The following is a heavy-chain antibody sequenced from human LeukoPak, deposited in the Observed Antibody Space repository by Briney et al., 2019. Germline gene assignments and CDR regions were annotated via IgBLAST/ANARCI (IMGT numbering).Heavy chain of an antibody. V-gene: IGHV3-23*01. D-gene: IGHD3-3*01. CDR2: ISGSGGNT. J-gene: IGHJ3*02. Sequence: PGGSLRLSCAASGFTFSSYAMHWVRQAPGKGLEWVSAISGSGGNTYYADSVKGRFTISRDNSKNTLYLQMNSLRAEDTAVYYCAKGPPDGYDFWSGYPSHDAFDIWGQGTMVTVSS. CDR3: AKGPPDGYDFWSGYPSHDAFDI. CDR1: GFTFSSYA.